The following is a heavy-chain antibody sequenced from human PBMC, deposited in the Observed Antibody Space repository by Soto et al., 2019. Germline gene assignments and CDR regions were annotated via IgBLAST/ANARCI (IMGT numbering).Heavy chain of an antibody. V-gene: IGHV4-59*01. D-gene: IGHD3-22*01. CDR1: GGSISSYY. J-gene: IGHJ5*02. CDR3: ASDRDRHSSGLPSFDP. Sequence: LSLTCTVSGGSISSYYWSWIRQPAGKGLEWIGYIYYTGTHDYNPSLRGRATISVDTSKDQFSLKLTSVTAADTAVYYCASDRDRHSSGLPSFDPWGQGILVTVSS. CDR2: IYYTGTH.